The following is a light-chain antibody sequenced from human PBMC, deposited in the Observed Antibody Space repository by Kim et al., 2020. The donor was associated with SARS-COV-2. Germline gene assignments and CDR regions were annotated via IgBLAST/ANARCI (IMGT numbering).Light chain of an antibody. V-gene: IGKV1-33*01. CDR2: DAS. Sequence: SASVGERVTITCQASQDISNYLNWYQQKPGKAPRLLIYDASNLEIGVPSRFSGSGSGTDFSFTISSLQAEDFATYYCQQHDNLPLTFGGGTKLEI. J-gene: IGKJ4*01. CDR1: QDISNY. CDR3: QQHDNLPLT.